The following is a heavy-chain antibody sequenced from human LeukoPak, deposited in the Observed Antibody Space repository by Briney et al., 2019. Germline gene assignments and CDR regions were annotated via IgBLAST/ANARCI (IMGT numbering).Heavy chain of an antibody. V-gene: IGHV4-61*08. CDR1: GASVSSGDYH. CDR2: HNQNP. D-gene: IGHD3-9*01. CDR3: VTYFVNGGGRGH. Sequence: PSETLSLTCTVSGASVSSGDYHWSWVRQAPGKGLEWIGHNQNPSYNPSLKSRVVIPIHTSRNQFSLTLNTVTAADTATYFCVTYFVNGGGRGHWGPGALVTVSS. J-gene: IGHJ4*02.